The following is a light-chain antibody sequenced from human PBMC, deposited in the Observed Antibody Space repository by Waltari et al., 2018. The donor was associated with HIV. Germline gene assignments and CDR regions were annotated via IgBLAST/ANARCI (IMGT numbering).Light chain of an antibody. J-gene: IGKJ2*01. CDR1: QSVDSD. V-gene: IGKV3-15*01. CDR3: QQYNNWPYT. CDR2: DAS. Sequence: EIVMTQSPATLSVSPGESATLSCRASQSVDSDFAWYQQKPGQAPRLLIYDASSRAAGDPARFRGSGSGTDFTLAISSLQSGDFAVYYCQQYNNWPYTFGQGTKLEIK.